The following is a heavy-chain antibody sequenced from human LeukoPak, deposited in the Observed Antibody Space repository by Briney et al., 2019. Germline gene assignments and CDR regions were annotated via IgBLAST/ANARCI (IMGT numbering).Heavy chain of an antibody. D-gene: IGHD1-26*01. Sequence: SETLSLTCAVYGESFSGYYWSWVRQPPGKRLEWIGEIHYRGTTNYNPSLKSRVTVSADTSRNQFSLNLTSVTAADTAVYYCATLIVGTTYFDHWGQGSLVTVSS. CDR1: GESFSGYY. J-gene: IGHJ4*02. CDR2: IHYRGTT. CDR3: ATLIVGTTYFDH. V-gene: IGHV4-34*01.